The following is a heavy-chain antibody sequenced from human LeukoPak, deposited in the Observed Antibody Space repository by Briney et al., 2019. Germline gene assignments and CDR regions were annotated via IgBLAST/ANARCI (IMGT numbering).Heavy chain of an antibody. Sequence: SETLSLTCTVSGGSISSNTYYWGWIRQPPGKGLEWVGSIYYSGSTYYNPSLKSRVTISVDTAKNQFSLKLSSVTGADTAVYYCARGQTTVTTSDAFDIWGQGTMVTVSS. CDR3: ARGQTTVTTSDAFDI. J-gene: IGHJ3*02. V-gene: IGHV4-39*07. D-gene: IGHD4-17*01. CDR1: GGSISSNTYY. CDR2: IYYSGST.